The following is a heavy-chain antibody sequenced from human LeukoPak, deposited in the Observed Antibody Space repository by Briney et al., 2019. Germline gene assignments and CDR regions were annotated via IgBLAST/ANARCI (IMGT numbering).Heavy chain of an antibody. CDR1: GFTFSGSA. CDR2: IRSKANSYAT. Sequence: GRSLRLSCAASGFTFSGSAMHWVRQASGKGLEWVGRIRSKANSYATAYAASVKGRFTVSRDDSKNTAYLQMNSLKTEDTAVYYCTRQSYIVVVPAGKRSNWFDPWGQGTLVTVSS. CDR3: TRQSYIVVVPAGKRSNWFDP. V-gene: IGHV3-73*01. J-gene: IGHJ5*02. D-gene: IGHD2-2*01.